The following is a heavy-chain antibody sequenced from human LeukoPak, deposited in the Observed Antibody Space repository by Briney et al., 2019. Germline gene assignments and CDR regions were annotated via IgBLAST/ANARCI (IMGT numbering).Heavy chain of an antibody. CDR3: ARDRSGSLNYYYYMDV. J-gene: IGHJ6*03. D-gene: IGHD3-10*01. CDR1: GGSISSYY. CDR2: IYTSGST. Sequence: SETLSLTCTVSGGSISSYYWSWIRQPAGKGLEWIGRIYTSGSTNYNPSLKSRVTMSVDTPKNQFSLKLSSVTAADTAVYYCARDRSGSLNYYYYMDVWGKGTTVTISS. V-gene: IGHV4-4*07.